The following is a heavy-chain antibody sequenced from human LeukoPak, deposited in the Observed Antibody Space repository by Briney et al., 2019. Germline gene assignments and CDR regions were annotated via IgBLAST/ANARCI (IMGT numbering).Heavy chain of an antibody. CDR3: ARGPGVLVAYYFDY. V-gene: IGHV4-34*01. CDR2: INHSGST. CDR1: GGSFSGYY. D-gene: IGHD3-9*01. J-gene: IGHJ4*02. Sequence: SETLSLTCAVYGGSFSGYYWSWIRQPPGKGLEWIGGINHSGSTNYNPSLKSRVTISVDTSKNQFSLKLSSVTAADTAVYYCARGPGVLVAYYFDYWGQGTLVTVSS.